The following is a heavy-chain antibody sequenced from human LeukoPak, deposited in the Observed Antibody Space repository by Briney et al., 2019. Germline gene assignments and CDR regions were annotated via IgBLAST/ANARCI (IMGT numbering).Heavy chain of an antibody. CDR3: ARGNYYDMDV. Sequence: PGGSLRLSCAASGFTFSTYWMHWVRQAQGKGLVWVSRISSYGSGTSYADSVKGRFTISRDNAKMYLQMNSLSAEDTAVYYCARGNYYDMDVWGQGTTVTVSS. J-gene: IGHJ6*02. V-gene: IGHV3-74*01. CDR2: ISSYGSGT. CDR1: GFTFSTYW.